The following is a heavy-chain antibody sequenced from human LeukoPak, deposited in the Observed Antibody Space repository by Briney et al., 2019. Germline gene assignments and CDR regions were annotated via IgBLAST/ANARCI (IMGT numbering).Heavy chain of an antibody. CDR1: GDSVSSNSAD. D-gene: IGHD4-17*01. CDR3: ADGSDDYGDTSLDY. CDR2: TYYRSKWYN. Sequence: SQTLSLTCAISGDSVSSNSADWNWIRQSPSRGLEWLGRTYYRSKWYNNYAVSVKSRITINPDTSKNQFALQLNSVTPEDTAVYYCADGSDDYGDTSLDYWGQGTLVTVSS. V-gene: IGHV6-1*01. J-gene: IGHJ4*02.